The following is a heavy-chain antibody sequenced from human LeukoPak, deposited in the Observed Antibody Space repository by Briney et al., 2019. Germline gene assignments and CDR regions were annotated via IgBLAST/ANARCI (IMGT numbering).Heavy chain of an antibody. J-gene: IGHJ4*02. V-gene: IGHV3-48*01. Sequence: GGFLRLSCAASGFTFSSYSMNWVRQAPGKGLEWVSYISSSSSTIYYADSVKGRFTISRDNSKNTLYLQMNSLRAEDTAVYYCAKDHHGGGDYWGQGTLVTVSS. CDR3: AKDHHGGGDY. D-gene: IGHD4-23*01. CDR1: GFTFSSYS. CDR2: ISSSSSTI.